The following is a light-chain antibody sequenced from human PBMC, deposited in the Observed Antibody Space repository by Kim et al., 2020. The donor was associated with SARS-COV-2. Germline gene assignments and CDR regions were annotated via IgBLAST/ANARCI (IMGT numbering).Light chain of an antibody. Sequence: DIQMTQSPSTLSASVGDRVTITCRASQGISNALAWYQQKPGNAPKLLIYGASNLESAVPSRFSGSGSGTEFTLTITSLQPDDVATYYCQHYSIYWTFGQGTKVDIK. CDR1: QGISNA. CDR3: QHYSIYWT. CDR2: GAS. V-gene: IGKV1-5*01. J-gene: IGKJ1*01.